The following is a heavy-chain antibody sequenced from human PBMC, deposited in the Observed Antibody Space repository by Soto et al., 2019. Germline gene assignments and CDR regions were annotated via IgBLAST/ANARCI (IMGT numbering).Heavy chain of an antibody. CDR2: INAGNGNT. D-gene: IGHD6-13*01. J-gene: IGHJ6*02. Sequence: QVQLVQSGAEVKKPGASVKVSCKASGYTFTSYAMHWVRQAPGQRLEWMGWINAGNGNTKYSQKFQGRVTFTRDTSASTAYMELSSLRSEDTAVYYCASSHIAAAPYGMDVWGQGTTVTVSS. CDR3: ASSHIAAAPYGMDV. V-gene: IGHV1-3*01. CDR1: GYTFTSYA.